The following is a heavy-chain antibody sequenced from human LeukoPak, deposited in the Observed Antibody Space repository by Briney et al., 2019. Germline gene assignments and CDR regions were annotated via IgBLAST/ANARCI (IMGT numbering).Heavy chain of an antibody. J-gene: IGHJ4*02. CDR1: GGSFSGYY. V-gene: IGHV4-34*01. CDR3: ARRGGYSYGLDY. D-gene: IGHD5-18*01. Sequence: PSETLSLTCAVYGGSFSGYYWSWIRQPPGKGLEWIGEINHSGSTSYNPSLKSRVTISVDTSKNQFSLKLSSVTAADTAVYYCARRGGYSYGLDYWGQGTLVTVSS. CDR2: INHSGST.